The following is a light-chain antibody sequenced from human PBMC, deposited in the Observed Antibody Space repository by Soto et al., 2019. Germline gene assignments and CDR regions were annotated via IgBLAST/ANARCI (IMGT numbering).Light chain of an antibody. Sequence: EIVLTQSPGTLSSSPGERATLSCRASQSVSSTSIAWYQQKPGTAPRLLIYGASSRATGIPDRFSGSGSGTDFTLTISRLEPEDFAVYYCQQYVNSPPWTFGQGTKVEIK. CDR1: QSVSSTS. J-gene: IGKJ1*01. V-gene: IGKV3-20*01. CDR2: GAS. CDR3: QQYVNSPPWT.